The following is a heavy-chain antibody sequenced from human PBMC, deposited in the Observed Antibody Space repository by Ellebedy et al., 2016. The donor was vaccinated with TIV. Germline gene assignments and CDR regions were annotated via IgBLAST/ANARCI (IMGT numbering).Heavy chain of an antibody. V-gene: IGHV3-30*18. CDR2: ISYDGSNK. J-gene: IGHJ4*02. CDR1: GFTFSSYG. D-gene: IGHD6-19*01. CDR3: AKGGIAVAARGAYYFDY. Sequence: PGGSLRLSCAASGFTFSSYGMHWVRQAPGKGLEWVAVISYDGSNKYYADSVKGRFTISRDNSKNTLYLQMNSLRAEDTAVYYCAKGGIAVAARGAYYFDYWGQGTLVTVSS.